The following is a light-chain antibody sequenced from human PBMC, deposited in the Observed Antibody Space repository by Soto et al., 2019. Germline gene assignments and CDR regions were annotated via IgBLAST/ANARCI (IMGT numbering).Light chain of an antibody. CDR3: AAWDDSLSGLYL. V-gene: IGLV1-44*01. Sequence: QSALTQPPSTSGTPGQRVTISCSRTNSNIGKFNVNWFRQLPGTAPKLLIYSTDQRPSGVPDRFSGSKSGTSASLAISDLQTEDEADYYCAAWDDSLSGLYLFGTGTKLTVL. J-gene: IGLJ1*01. CDR1: NSNIGKFN. CDR2: STD.